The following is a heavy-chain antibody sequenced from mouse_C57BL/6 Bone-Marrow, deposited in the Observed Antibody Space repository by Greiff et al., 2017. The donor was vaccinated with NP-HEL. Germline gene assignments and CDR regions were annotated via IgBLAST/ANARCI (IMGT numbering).Heavy chain of an antibody. D-gene: IGHD2-3*01. J-gene: IGHJ2*01. CDR3: AREAYDAFFDY. CDR1: GYSFTDYK. Sequence: QLQQSGPELGKPGASGKISCKASGYSFTDYKLNWVKQSNGKSLEGIGVIYPNYGTTSYNQKFKGKATLTVDQSSSTAYRQLNSLTSEDSAVYYCAREAYDAFFDYWGQGTTLTVSS. V-gene: IGHV1-39*01. CDR2: IYPNYGTT.